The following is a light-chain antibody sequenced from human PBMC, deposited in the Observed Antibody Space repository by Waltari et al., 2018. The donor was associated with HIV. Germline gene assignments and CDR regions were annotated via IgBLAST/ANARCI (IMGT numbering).Light chain of an antibody. J-gene: IGKJ5*01. CDR2: AAS. CDR3: EVRSNGPVII. V-gene: IGKV3-11*01. CDR1: QSVSSY. Sequence: EIVLTQSPATLSLSPGERATLSGRASQSVSSYLAWFQKKPGQAPRILIAAASKRATGIPARFRGSGSGTDFTLSISNRQPEDFAVYYCEVRSNGPVIIFGQGTRLESK.